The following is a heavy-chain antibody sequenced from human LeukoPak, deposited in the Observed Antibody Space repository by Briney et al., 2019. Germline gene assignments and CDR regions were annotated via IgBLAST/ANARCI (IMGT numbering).Heavy chain of an antibody. CDR2: MYLSGTT. Sequence: SETLSLTCTVSGDSINSLDLWSWVRQPPGKGLEWIGEMYLSGTTHSNPSVKSRVTISIDKSKNQFFLNLSSVTAADTAVYHCARDGRPLDYWGQGTLVTVSS. CDR3: ARDGRPLDY. J-gene: IGHJ4*02. CDR1: GDSINSLDL. V-gene: IGHV4-4*02.